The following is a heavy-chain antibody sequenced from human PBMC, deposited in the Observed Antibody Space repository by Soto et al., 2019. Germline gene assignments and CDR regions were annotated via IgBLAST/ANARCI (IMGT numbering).Heavy chain of an antibody. CDR2: IVVGSGNT. J-gene: IGHJ5*02. V-gene: IGHV1-58*01. Sequence: GASVKVSCKASGFTFTISAVQWVLQARGQRLEWIGWIVVGSGNTNYAQKFQERVTITRDMSTSTAYMELSSLRSEDTAVYYCAATAGKVYYDFWSGPNWFDPWGQGTLVTVSS. D-gene: IGHD3-3*01. CDR1: GFTFTISA. CDR3: AATAGKVYYDFWSGPNWFDP.